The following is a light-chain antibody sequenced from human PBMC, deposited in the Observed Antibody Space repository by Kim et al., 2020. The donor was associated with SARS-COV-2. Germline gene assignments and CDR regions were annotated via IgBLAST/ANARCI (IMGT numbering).Light chain of an antibody. V-gene: IGKV1-9*01. CDR1: QGISSY. CDR2: AAS. Sequence: IQLTQSPSSLSASVGDRVTITCRASQGISSYLAWYQQKPGKAPKLLIYAASTLQSGVPSRFSGSGSGTDFTLTISSLQPEDFATYCCQQLNSYTITFGQGTRLEIK. J-gene: IGKJ5*01. CDR3: QQLNSYTIT.